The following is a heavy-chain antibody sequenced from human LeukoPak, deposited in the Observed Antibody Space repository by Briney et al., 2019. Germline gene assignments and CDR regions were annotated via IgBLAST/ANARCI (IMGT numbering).Heavy chain of an antibody. V-gene: IGHV3-48*01. CDR3: ASRSINCYRGNIWFDP. Sequence: QSGGSLRLSCAASGFTFSSNWMHWVRQAPGKGLEDVAYISTDRKTTSYADSVKGRFTISRDNAKNSLYLQMNSLRVEDTAVYYCASRSINCYRGNIWFDPWGQGTLVTVPS. CDR2: ISTDRKTT. CDR1: GFTFSSNW. J-gene: IGHJ5*02. D-gene: IGHD2-15*01.